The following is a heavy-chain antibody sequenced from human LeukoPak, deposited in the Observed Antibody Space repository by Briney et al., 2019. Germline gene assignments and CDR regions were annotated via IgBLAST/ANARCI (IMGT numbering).Heavy chain of an antibody. Sequence: GASVKVSCKASGGTFSSYAISWVRQAPGQGLEWMGRIIPILGIANYAQKFQGRVTITADKSTSTAYMELSSLRSEDTAVYYCARAHSTMIVYTDWGQGTLVTVSS. CDR2: IIPILGIA. CDR3: ARAHSTMIVYTD. V-gene: IGHV1-69*04. D-gene: IGHD3-22*01. J-gene: IGHJ4*02. CDR1: GGTFSSYA.